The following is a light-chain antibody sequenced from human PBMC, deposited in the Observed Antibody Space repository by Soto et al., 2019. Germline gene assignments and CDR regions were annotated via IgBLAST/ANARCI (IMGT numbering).Light chain of an antibody. Sequence: DIVLTQTPLSSPVTLGQPASISCRSSQSLVYGDGNTYLSWLQQRPGQPPRLLIYQVSNRFSGVPDRLSGSGAGTDFTLKISRVEADDVGIYFCVQFSHFPRTFGQGT. CDR1: QSLVYGDGNTY. J-gene: IGKJ1*01. V-gene: IGKV2-24*01. CDR2: QVS. CDR3: VQFSHFPRT.